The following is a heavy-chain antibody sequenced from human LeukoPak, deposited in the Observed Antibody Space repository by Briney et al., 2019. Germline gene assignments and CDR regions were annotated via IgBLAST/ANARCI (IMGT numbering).Heavy chain of an antibody. Sequence: SQTLSLTCTVSGGSISSGDYYWSWTRQPPGKGLEWIGYIYYSGSTYYNPSLKSRVTISVDTSENQFSLKLTSVTAADTALYFCARHSRRCSSTTCYTGAFDIWGPGTVVTVSS. CDR2: IYYSGST. V-gene: IGHV4-30-4*08. CDR1: GGSISSGDYY. CDR3: ARHSRRCSSTTCYTGAFDI. D-gene: IGHD2-2*02. J-gene: IGHJ3*02.